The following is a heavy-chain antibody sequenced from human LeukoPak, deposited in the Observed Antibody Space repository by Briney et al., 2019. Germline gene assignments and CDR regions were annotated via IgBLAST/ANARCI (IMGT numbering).Heavy chain of an antibody. CDR3: ARIMGRGDAFDI. CDR2: IYYSGTT. D-gene: IGHD3-16*01. V-gene: IGHV4-39*07. CDR1: GGSISSSSYY. Sequence: SETLSLTCTVSGGSISSSSYYWGWIRQPPGKGLEWIGSIYYSGTTYSNPSLKSRVTISVDTSKNQFSLKLSSVTAADTAVYYCARIMGRGDAFDIWGQGTMVTVSS. J-gene: IGHJ3*02.